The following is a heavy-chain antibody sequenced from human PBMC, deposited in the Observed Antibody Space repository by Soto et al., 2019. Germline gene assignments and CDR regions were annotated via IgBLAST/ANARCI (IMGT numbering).Heavy chain of an antibody. CDR3: ASNANPRDLRGSIAVAPFDY. V-gene: IGHV4-59*08. J-gene: IGHJ4*02. Sequence: SETLSLTCTVSGGSISSYYWSWIRQPPGKGLEWIGYIYYSGSTNYNPSLESRVTISVDTSKNQFSLKLSSVTAADTAVYYYASNANPRDLRGSIAVAPFDYWGQGTLVTVSS. D-gene: IGHD6-19*01. CDR1: GGSISSYY. CDR2: IYYSGST.